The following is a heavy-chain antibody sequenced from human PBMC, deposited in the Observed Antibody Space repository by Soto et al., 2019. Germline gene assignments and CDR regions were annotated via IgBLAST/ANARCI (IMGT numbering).Heavy chain of an antibody. D-gene: IGHD3-22*01. V-gene: IGHV5-10-1*01. CDR1: DEIFNTYW. J-gene: IGHJ3*01. CDR3: ARTSHYDSSGYYDAFDV. CDR2: IDPSDSYT. Sequence: GESLKISCQTSDEIFNTYWITWVRQMPGRGLEWVGRIDPSDSYTTYNPSLKGHVILSVDKSINTAYLQWSSLMASDTAMYYCARTSHYDSSGYYDAFDVWGQGTTVTVSS.